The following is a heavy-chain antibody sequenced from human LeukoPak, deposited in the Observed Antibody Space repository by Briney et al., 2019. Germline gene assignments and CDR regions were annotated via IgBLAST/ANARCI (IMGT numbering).Heavy chain of an antibody. J-gene: IGHJ4*02. CDR1: GFTFSSYA. V-gene: IGHV3-23*01. CDR3: AKSSSSWYDFDY. CDR2: ISGSGGST. Sequence: GRSLRLSCAASGFTFSSYAMSWVRQTPGKGLEWVSAISGSGGSTYYADSVKGRFTISRDNSKNTLYLQMNSLRAEDTAVYYCAKSSSSWYDFDYWGQGTLVTVSS. D-gene: IGHD6-13*01.